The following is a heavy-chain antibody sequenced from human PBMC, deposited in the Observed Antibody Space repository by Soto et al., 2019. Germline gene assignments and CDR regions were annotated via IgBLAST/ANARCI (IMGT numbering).Heavy chain of an antibody. D-gene: IGHD6-13*01. CDR2: INHSGST. J-gene: IGHJ4*02. CDR3: ARGRKDYSSSWYVD. CDR1: RGSFSGYY. V-gene: IGHV4-34*01. Sequence: SETPALTCAVHRGSFSGYYWSWIRQPPGKGLEWIGEINHSGSTNYNPSLKSRVTISVDTSKNQFSLKLSSVTAADTAVYYCARGRKDYSSSWYVDWGQGTLVTVSS.